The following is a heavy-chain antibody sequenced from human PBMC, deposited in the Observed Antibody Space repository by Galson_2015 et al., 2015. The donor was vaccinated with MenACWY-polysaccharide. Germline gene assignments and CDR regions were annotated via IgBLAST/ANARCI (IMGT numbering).Heavy chain of an antibody. CDR2: ISGGGSMI. CDR3: ARDRGSYDAYDI. Sequence: SLRLSCAASGFTFSTYDMNWVRQSPEKGLQWIAYISGGGSMINYADSVKGRFTISRDNAKDSLYLEMNSLTAEDTGLYYCARDRGSYDAYDIWGQGTVVTVSS. CDR1: GFTFSTYD. V-gene: IGHV3-48*03. J-gene: IGHJ3*02. D-gene: IGHD5-18*01.